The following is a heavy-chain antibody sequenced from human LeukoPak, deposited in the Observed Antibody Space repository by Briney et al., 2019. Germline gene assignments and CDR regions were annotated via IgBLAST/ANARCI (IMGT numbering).Heavy chain of an antibody. V-gene: IGHV1-2*02. Sequence: GASVKVSCKASGYTFTGYYMHWVRQAPGQGLEWMGWINPNSGGTNYAQKFQGRVTMTRDTSISTAYMELSRLRSDDTAVYYCARDVAAASIGFDPWGQGTLVTVSS. CDR2: INPNSGGT. J-gene: IGHJ5*02. D-gene: IGHD2-2*01. CDR3: ARDVAAASIGFDP. CDR1: GYTFTGYY.